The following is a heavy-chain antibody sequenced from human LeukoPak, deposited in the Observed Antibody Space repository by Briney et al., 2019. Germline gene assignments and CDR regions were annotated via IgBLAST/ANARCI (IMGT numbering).Heavy chain of an antibody. CDR1: GFTFSTYV. D-gene: IGHD5-18*01. Sequence: PGGSLRLSCAASGFTFSTYVMSWGRQAPGKGLEWVSTINKNGGETYYADSVKGRFTISRDNSKNTLYLQMNSLRAEDTAVYYCAKAGYSYGHFDYWGQGTLVTVSS. CDR2: INKNGGET. V-gene: IGHV3-23*01. CDR3: AKAGYSYGHFDY. J-gene: IGHJ4*02.